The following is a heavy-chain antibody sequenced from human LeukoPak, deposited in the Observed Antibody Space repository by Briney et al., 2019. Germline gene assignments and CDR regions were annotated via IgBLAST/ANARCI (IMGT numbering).Heavy chain of an antibody. CDR2: ISSSSYI. CDR3: ARDSSSWPYYFGY. Sequence: SGGSLRLSCAASGFTFSSYSMNWVRQAPGKGLEWVSSISSSSYIYYADSVKGRFTISRDNAKNSLYLQMNSLRAEDTAVYYCARDSSSWPYYFGYWGQGTLVTVSS. CDR1: GFTFSSYS. V-gene: IGHV3-21*01. J-gene: IGHJ4*02. D-gene: IGHD6-13*01.